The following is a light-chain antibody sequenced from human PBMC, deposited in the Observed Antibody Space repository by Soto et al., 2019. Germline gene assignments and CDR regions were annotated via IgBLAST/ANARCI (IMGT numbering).Light chain of an antibody. CDR1: QSVSSTY. V-gene: IGKV3-20*01. CDR3: QQYGGSIT. Sequence: EIVLAQSPGTLSLSPGERATLSCRASQSVSSTYLARYQQKPAQAPRLLIYGASSRATGIPERFSGSGSGTAFTLHIRRLEPEDFAAYFCQQYGGSITFGQGTRLEIE. J-gene: IGKJ5*01. CDR2: GAS.